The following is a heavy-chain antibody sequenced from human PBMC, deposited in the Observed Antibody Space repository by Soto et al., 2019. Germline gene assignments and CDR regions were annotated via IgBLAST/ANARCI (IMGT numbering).Heavy chain of an antibody. CDR2: ISSSSSYI. J-gene: IGHJ4*02. CDR3: ARDKVRGVIIGFDY. D-gene: IGHD3-10*01. CDR1: GFTFSSYS. Sequence: PGGSLRLSCAASGFTFSSYSMNLVRQAPGKGLEWVSAISSSSSYIYYADSVKGRFTISRDNAKNSLYLQMNSLRAQDTAVYYCARDKVRGVIIGFDYLGQGTMVTVSS. V-gene: IGHV3-21*01.